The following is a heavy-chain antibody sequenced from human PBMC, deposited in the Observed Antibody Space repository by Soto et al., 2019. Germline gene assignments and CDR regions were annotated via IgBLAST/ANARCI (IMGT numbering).Heavy chain of an antibody. J-gene: IGHJ4*02. CDR2: INPDSGAN. D-gene: IGHD3-16*01. CDR1: GYPFSGYY. CDR3: ARGRRDATVGGF. V-gene: IGHV1-2*02. Sequence: QVQLVQSGAEVKKPGASVQVSCQTSGYPFSGYYVHWVRQAPGQGLEWMGWINPDSGANNLAQQFRGRVTLTSDASTRAVDMGLRVTFDDMAVFFCARGRRDATVGGFWGQGTLVTVSS.